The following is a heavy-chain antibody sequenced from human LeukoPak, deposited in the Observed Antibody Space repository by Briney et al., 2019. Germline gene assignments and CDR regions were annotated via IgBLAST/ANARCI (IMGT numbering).Heavy chain of an antibody. CDR2: MNPNSGNT. CDR3: ARQSSGWGYDAFDI. D-gene: IGHD6-19*01. J-gene: IGHJ3*02. CDR1: GYTFTSYD. V-gene: IGHV1-8*01. Sequence: ASVKVSCKASGYTFTSYDINWVRQATGQGLEWMGWMNPNSGNTGYAQKFQGRVTITGNTSISTAYMELSSLRSDDTAVYYCARQSSGWGYDAFDIWGQGTMVTVSS.